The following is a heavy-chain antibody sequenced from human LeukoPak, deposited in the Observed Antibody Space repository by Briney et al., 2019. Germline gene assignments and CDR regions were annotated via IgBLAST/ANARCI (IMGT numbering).Heavy chain of an antibody. D-gene: IGHD1-26*01. Sequence: SETLPLTCTVSGGSISSSSYYWGWIRQPPGKGLEWIGSIYYSGSTYYNPSLKSRVTISVDTSKNQFSLKLSSVTAADTAVYYCARHISEGALFNSGSFRLFDYWGQGTLVTVSS. CDR3: ARHISEGALFNSGSFRLFDY. CDR1: GGSISSSSYY. J-gene: IGHJ4*02. CDR2: IYYSGST. V-gene: IGHV4-39*01.